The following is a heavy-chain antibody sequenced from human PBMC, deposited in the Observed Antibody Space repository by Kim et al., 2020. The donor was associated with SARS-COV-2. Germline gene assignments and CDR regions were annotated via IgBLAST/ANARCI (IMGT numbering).Heavy chain of an antibody. J-gene: IGHJ6*02. D-gene: IGHD1-26*01. V-gene: IGHV3-49*02. CDR3: TRDPGGDSGYYYYGMDV. Sequence: VKGRFTISRDDSKSTAYLQMNSLKTEDTAVYYCTRDPGGDSGYYYYGMDVWGQGTTVTVSS.